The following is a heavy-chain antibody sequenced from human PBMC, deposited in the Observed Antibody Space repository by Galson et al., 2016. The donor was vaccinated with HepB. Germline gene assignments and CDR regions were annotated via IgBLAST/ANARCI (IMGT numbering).Heavy chain of an antibody. CDR1: GFTFNTYA. CDR3: ARGRVSSFNTYWYFDL. J-gene: IGHJ2*01. Sequence: SLRLSCAASGFTFNTYAVHWVRQAPGKGLEWVAVISYDGSNKFYGDSVKGRFTISRDNSKSMLYLQMNDVRTEDTAVYFCARGRVSSFNTYWYFDLWGHGTLVTVSS. V-gene: IGHV3-30-3*01. D-gene: IGHD6-13*01. CDR2: ISYDGSNK.